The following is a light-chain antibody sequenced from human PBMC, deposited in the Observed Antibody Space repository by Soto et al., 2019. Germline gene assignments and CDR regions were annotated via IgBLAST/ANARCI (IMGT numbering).Light chain of an antibody. CDR3: QQYEIFPIT. CDR2: DAS. CDR1: HDIRKY. J-gene: IGKJ5*01. V-gene: IGKV1-33*01. Sequence: DIQMTQSPSSLSASVGDRVTITCQASHDIRKYLTWYQQKPGKAPKLLIYDASNMETGVPSRYTGSGSETDFTFTISSLQPEDIETYYCQQYEIFPITFGQGTRLEIK.